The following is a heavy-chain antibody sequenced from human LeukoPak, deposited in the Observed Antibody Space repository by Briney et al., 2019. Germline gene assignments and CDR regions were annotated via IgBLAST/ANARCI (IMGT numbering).Heavy chain of an antibody. CDR3: AREDRRYTPDY. CDR1: GYTFIGHF. Sequence: GASVKVSCKASGYTFIGHFLHWLRQAPGQGLEWVGWINPNGGGSKYAQKFGGRVTMTRDMSTTTAYMELSGLTSEDTAVYCAREDRRYTPDYWGQGTLVTVSS. V-gene: IGHV1-2*02. D-gene: IGHD2-2*02. CDR2: INPNGGGS. J-gene: IGHJ4*02.